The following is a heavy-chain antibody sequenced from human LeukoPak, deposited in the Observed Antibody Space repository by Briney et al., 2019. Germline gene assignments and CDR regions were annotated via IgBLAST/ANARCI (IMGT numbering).Heavy chain of an antibody. Sequence: SETLSLTCTVSGGSISSSYWSYIRQPPGKGLEWIGYIYYTGTTNYNPSLKSRVTISLDTSKNQFSLKLSSVTAADTAVYYCARVSRSSGSSDYWGQGTLVTVSS. V-gene: IGHV4-59*01. CDR3: ARVSRSSGSSDY. J-gene: IGHJ4*02. CDR2: IYYTGTT. CDR1: GGSISSSY. D-gene: IGHD1-26*01.